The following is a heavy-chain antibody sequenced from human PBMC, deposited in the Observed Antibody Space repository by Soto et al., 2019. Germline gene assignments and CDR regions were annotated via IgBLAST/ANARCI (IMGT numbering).Heavy chain of an antibody. D-gene: IGHD4-17*01. CDR1: GFSFSSYG. Sequence: PGGSLRLSCAASGFSFSSYGMHWVRQAPGKGLEWVAVISYDGSNRYYADSVKGRFTISRDNSKNTLYLQMNSLRAEDTAVYYCAKVRLTQTYGFDYWGQGTLVTVSS. CDR2: ISYDGSNR. V-gene: IGHV3-30*18. J-gene: IGHJ4*02. CDR3: AKVRLTQTYGFDY.